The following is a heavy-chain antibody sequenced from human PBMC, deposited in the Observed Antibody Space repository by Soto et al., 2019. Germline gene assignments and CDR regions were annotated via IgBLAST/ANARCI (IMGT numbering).Heavy chain of an antibody. V-gene: IGHV3-23*01. CDR1: GFTFSTYA. CDR2: INTSGGST. Sequence: GGSLRLSCAASGFTFSTYAMSWVRQAPGKGLEWVSTINTSGGSTYYADSVKGRFTISRDNSKDTLYLQMNSLRPEDTAVYYCTTLTMILVHLDYWGPGTLVTV. CDR3: TTLTMILVHLDY. D-gene: IGHD3-22*01. J-gene: IGHJ4*02.